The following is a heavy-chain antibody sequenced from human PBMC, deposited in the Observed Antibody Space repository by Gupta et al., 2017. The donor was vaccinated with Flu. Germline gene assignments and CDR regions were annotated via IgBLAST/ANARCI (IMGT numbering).Heavy chain of an antibody. Sequence: QVQLQESGPRVVKPSETLSLTCTVSGGSIGSEYWSWVRQSPGKGLEWIAYSFKSGSTKYNPSFKSRVTISVDTSKNQFSLKVTSVTAADTAVYYCARDGTGRSFQIWGQGTMVTVSS. V-gene: IGHV4-4*08. CDR2: SFKSGST. J-gene: IGHJ3*02. CDR3: ARDGTGRSFQI. D-gene: IGHD1-1*01. CDR1: GGSIGSEY.